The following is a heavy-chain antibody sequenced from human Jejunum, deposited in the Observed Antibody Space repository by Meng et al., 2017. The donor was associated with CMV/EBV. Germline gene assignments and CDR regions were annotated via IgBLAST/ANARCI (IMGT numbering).Heavy chain of an antibody. D-gene: IGHD5-18*01. J-gene: IGHJ4*02. CDR1: GYSFISYE. Sequence: SCKASGYSFISYEISWVRQDTGQGIEWMEWMNPNSGDAGYAQEFQGRVTMTRNTSISTAYMELSRLTSEDTAMYYCARAPRGYSFYWGQGTLVTVSS. CDR2: MNPNSGDA. CDR3: ARAPRGYSFY. V-gene: IGHV1-8*01.